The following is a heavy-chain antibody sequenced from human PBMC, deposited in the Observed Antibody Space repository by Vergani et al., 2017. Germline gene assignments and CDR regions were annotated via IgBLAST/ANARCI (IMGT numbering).Heavy chain of an antibody. D-gene: IGHD5-18*01. J-gene: IGHJ6*03. CDR2: IKSKTDGGTT. CDR3: TTEHHSGWIQLWFARDYYYMDV. CDR1: GFTFSNAW. Sequence: EVQLVESGGGLVKPGGSLRLSCAASGFTFSNAWMNWVRQAPGKGLEWVGRIKSKTDGGTTDYAAPVKGRFTISRDDSKNTLYLQMNSLKTEDTAVYYCTTEHHSGWIQLWFARDYYYMDVWGKGTTVTVSS. V-gene: IGHV3-15*07.